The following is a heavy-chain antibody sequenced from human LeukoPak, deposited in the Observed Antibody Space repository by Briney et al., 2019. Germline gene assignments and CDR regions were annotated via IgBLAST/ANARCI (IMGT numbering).Heavy chain of an antibody. CDR1: GGSISSYY. V-gene: IGHV4-59*01. CDR3: ARTSNYGDYLLYYFDY. J-gene: IGHJ4*02. D-gene: IGHD4-17*01. Sequence: PSETLSLTCTVSGGSISSYYWSWIRQPPGKGLEWIGYIYYSGSTNYNPSLKSRVTISVDTSKNQFSLKLSSVTAADTAVCYCARTSNYGDYLLYYFDYWGQGTLVTVSS. CDR2: IYYSGST.